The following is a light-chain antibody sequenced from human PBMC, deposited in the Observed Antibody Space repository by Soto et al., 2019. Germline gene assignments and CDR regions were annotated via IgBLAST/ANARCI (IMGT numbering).Light chain of an antibody. CDR3: SSDETTRRRV. Sequence: QSVLTQPASASGSPGQSITISCTGTSDNIGRFSFVSWYQQHPGKATKLLIYELIKRPSGISDRFSGYKSGNTASLTISGLQDDDEADYYCSSDETTRRRVFGTGTQLTVL. J-gene: IGLJ7*01. CDR2: ELI. V-gene: IGLV2-14*01. CDR1: SDNIGRFSF.